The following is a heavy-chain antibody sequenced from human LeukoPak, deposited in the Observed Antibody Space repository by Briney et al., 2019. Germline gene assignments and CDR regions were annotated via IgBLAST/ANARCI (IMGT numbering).Heavy chain of an antibody. CDR3: ARDSLRPAFFDP. V-gene: IGHV1-69*04. CDR2: IIPILGIA. J-gene: IGHJ5*02. D-gene: IGHD4-17*01. Sequence: GSSVKVSCKASGGTFSSYAISWVRQAPGQGLEWMGRIIPILGIANYAQKFQGRVTITADKSTSTAYMELSSLRSEDTAVYYCARDSLRPAFFDPWGQGTLVTVSS. CDR1: GGTFSSYA.